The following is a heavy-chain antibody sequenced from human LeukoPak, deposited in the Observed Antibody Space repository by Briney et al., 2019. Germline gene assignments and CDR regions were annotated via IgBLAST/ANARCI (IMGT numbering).Heavy chain of an antibody. V-gene: IGHV2-70*04. J-gene: IGHJ3*02. CDR1: GFSLTTSGTR. CDR2: IDWDDDK. D-gene: IGHD6-25*01. CDR3: ARISGPGAFDI. Sequence: SGPALVKPTQTLTLTCTLSGFSLTTSGTRVSWIRQPPEKALAFLARIDWDDDKFYCTSLKTRLTISKDTSKNQVVLTMTNMDPVDTATYYCARISGPGAFDIWGQGTMVTVSS.